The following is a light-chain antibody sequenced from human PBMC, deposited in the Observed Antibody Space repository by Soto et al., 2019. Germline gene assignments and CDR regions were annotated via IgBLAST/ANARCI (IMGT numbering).Light chain of an antibody. CDR1: QTISSW. V-gene: IGKV1-5*03. CDR2: KAS. J-gene: IGKJ1*01. CDR3: QQYRT. Sequence: DIQMTHSPSTLSGSVGDIVTITCRASQTISSWLAWYQQKPGKAPKLLIYKASTLKSGVPSRFSGSGSGTEFTLTISSLQPDDFATYYCQQYRTFGQGTKVDIK.